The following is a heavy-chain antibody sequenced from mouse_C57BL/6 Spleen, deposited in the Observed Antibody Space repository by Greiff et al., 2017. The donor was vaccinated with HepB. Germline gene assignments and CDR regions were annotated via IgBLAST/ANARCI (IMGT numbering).Heavy chain of an antibody. D-gene: IGHD2-4*01. Sequence: EVKLMESGGGLVQPGGSLSLSCAASGFTFTAYYMSWVRQPPGKALEWLGFIRNKANGYTTEYSASVKGRFTISRDNSQSILYLQMNALRAEDSATYYCARYDYDNWYFDGWGTGTTVTVSS. CDR3: ARYDYDNWYFDG. V-gene: IGHV7-3*01. CDR1: GFTFTAYY. J-gene: IGHJ1*03. CDR2: IRNKANGYTT.